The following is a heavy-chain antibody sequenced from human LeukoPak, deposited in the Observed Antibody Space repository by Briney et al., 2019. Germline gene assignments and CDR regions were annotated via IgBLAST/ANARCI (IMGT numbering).Heavy chain of an antibody. J-gene: IGHJ4*02. CDR2: TYYSSKWYS. D-gene: IGHD6-13*01. Sequence: SQTPSLTCAISGDSVSSNSAAWDGLRQSPSRGLEWLGRTYYSSKWYSAYAASVRGRITISPDTSKNHFYLQLNSVTLEDTAMYYCARYTSTWYLEYWGQGTVVTVSS. V-gene: IGHV6-1*01. CDR3: ARYTSTWYLEY. CDR1: GDSVSSNSAA.